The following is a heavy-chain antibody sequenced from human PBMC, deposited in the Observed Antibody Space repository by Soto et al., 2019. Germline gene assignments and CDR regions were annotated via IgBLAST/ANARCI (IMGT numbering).Heavy chain of an antibody. Sequence: SETLSLTCTVSGGSISSSIYYWGWIRQPPGKGLEWIGNIYYSGNIYYNPSLKSRVTISVDTSKNQLSLKLSSVTAADTAVYYCAKEYGGIDYWGQGTLVTVSS. V-gene: IGHV4-39*02. CDR3: AKEYGGIDY. CDR1: GGSISSSIYY. J-gene: IGHJ4*02. D-gene: IGHD2-15*01. CDR2: IYYSGNI.